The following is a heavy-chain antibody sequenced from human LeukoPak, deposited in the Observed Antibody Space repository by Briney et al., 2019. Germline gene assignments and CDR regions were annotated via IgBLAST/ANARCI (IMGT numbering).Heavy chain of an antibody. V-gene: IGHV4-39*01. J-gene: IGHJ4*02. CDR1: GGSISSSSYY. CDR2: IYYSGST. CDR3: ARPYGAAGLD. D-gene: IGHD4-17*01. Sequence: PSETLSLTCTVSGGSISSSSYYWGWICQPPGKGLEWIGGIYYSGSTYYNPSLKSRVTISVDTSKNQFSLKLSSVTAADTAVYYCARPYGAAGLDWGQGTLVTVSS.